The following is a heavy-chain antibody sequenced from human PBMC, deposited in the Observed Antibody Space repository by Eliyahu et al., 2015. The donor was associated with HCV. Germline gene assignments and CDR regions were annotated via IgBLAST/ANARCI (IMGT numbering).Heavy chain of an antibody. CDR1: GFTVSSNY. CDR2: IYSGGRT. D-gene: IGHD6-19*01. J-gene: IGHJ3*02. V-gene: IGHV3-53*01. CDR3: ARDTTPYSSGGSNAFDI. Sequence: EMQLVESGGGLIQPGGSLRLSCAASGFTVSSNYMSWVRQAPGKGLEWVSVIYSGGRTFYADSVKGRFTISRDNSKNTLYLQMNSLRAEDTAVYYCARDTTPYSSGGSNAFDIWGQGTMVTVSS.